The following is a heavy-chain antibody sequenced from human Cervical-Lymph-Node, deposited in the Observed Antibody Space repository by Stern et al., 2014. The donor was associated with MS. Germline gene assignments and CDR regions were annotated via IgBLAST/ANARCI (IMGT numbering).Heavy chain of an antibody. CDR1: GFRFSDYQ. CDR2: ISGSGITR. V-gene: IGHV3-11*01. D-gene: IGHD3-16*01. J-gene: IGHJ4*02. CDR3: ARSGGATDFDL. Sequence: VQLEESGGGLVKPGGSLRLSCAASGFRFSDYQMTWIRQAPGKGLKWVSHISGSGITRYYADSLKGRFTVSRDNAKDSMFLQMNSLRAEDTAVYYCARSGGATDFDLWGQGTLVTVST.